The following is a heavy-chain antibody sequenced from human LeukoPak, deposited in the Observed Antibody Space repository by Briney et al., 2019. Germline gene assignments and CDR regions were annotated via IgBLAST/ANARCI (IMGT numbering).Heavy chain of an antibody. CDR3: ARAEGSGSYSPYFDY. V-gene: IGHV3-33*01. D-gene: IGHD3-10*01. Sequence: PGRSLRLSCAASGFTFSSYGMHWVRQAPGKGLEWVAVIWYDGSNKYYADSVKGRFTISRDNSKNTLYLQMNSLRAEDTAVYYCARAEGSGSYSPYFDYWGQGTLVIVSS. J-gene: IGHJ4*02. CDR2: IWYDGSNK. CDR1: GFTFSSYG.